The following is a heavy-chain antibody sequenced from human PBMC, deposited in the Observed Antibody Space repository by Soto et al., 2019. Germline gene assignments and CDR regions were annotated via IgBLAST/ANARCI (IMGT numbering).Heavy chain of an antibody. D-gene: IGHD5-12*01. CDR3: AHRPRGYAYYFDY. Sequence: QITLKESGPTLVKPTQTLTFTCTFSGFSLSTRGVAVGWFRQPPGKALEWLALIYWDEDKWYSPTLKSRLTITDDISKIQVVLTVTNMDPVDTATYYCAHRPRGYAYYFDYWGQGTLVTVSS. CDR1: GFSLSTRGVA. V-gene: IGHV2-5*02. J-gene: IGHJ4*02. CDR2: IYWDEDK.